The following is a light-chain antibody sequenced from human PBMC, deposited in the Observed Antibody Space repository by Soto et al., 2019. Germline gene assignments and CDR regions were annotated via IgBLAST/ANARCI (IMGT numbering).Light chain of an antibody. CDR2: DAS. CDR1: QSIGLA. Sequence: EIVLTQSPATLSLSPGERATLSCRASQSIGLAIAWYQHKPGQAPRLLIFDASQRATGIPARFRGSGSGTEFTLSISSREPEDFAVYYCQQRTDRPPWTFGQGTKVESK. V-gene: IGKV3-11*01. J-gene: IGKJ1*01. CDR3: QQRTDRPPWT.